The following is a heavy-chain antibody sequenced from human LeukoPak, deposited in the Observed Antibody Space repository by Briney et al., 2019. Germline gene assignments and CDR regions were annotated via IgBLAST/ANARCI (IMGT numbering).Heavy chain of an antibody. D-gene: IGHD3-10*01. Sequence: SETLSLTCTVSGGSISSYYWGWIRQPAGKGLEWIGRIYTSGSANYNPSLTSRLTMSVDTSKNQFSLKLNSVTAADTAVYYCARGSGSPSFRFDYWGQGTLVTVSS. CDR1: GGSISSYY. V-gene: IGHV4-4*07. CDR2: IYTSGSA. J-gene: IGHJ4*02. CDR3: ARGSGSPSFRFDY.